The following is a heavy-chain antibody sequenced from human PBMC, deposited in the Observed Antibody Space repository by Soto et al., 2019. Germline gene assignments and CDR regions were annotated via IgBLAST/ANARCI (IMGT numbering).Heavy chain of an antibody. D-gene: IGHD3-22*01. CDR2: IIPIFGTA. CDR1: GVTFSSYA. V-gene: IGHV1-69*13. CDR3: ARDLHLYYYDSSGPRGNYYGMDV. Sequence: ASVKVSCKASGVTFSSYAISWVRQAPGQGLEWMGGIIPIFGTANYAQKFQGRVTITADESTSTAYMELSSLRSEDTAVYYCARDLHLYYYDSSGPRGNYYGMDVWGQGTTVTVSS. J-gene: IGHJ6*02.